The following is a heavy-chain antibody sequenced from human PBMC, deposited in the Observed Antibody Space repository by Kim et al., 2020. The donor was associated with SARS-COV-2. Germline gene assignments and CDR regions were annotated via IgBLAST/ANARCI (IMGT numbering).Heavy chain of an antibody. D-gene: IGHD6-13*01. V-gene: IGHV4-39*07. CDR1: GGSISSSSYY. J-gene: IGHJ4*02. Sequence: SETLSLTCTVSGGSISSSSYYWGWIRQPPGKGLEWIGSIYYSGSTYYNPSLKSRVTISVDSSKNQFSLKLSSVTAADTAVYYGERDTPIIAAAGTYFDYWGQGTLVTVSS. CDR2: IYYSGST. CDR3: ERDTPIIAAAGTYFDY.